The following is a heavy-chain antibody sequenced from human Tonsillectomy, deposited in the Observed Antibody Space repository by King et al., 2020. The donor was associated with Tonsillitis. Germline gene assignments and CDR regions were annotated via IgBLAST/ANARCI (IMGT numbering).Heavy chain of an antibody. CDR3: ARAYYDFWTGHGMRCFDP. V-gene: IGHV4-30-2*01. J-gene: IGHJ5*02. CDR1: GGSIRSGGYS. Sequence: QLQESGSGLVRPSQTLSLTCTVSGGSIRSGGYSWSWIRQPPGEGLEWIGNIYHNGATYYTPSLKNRVTISLDTSKNQFSLKLNSVTAADTAIYYCARAYYDFWTGHGMRCFDPWGKGTLVTVSS. D-gene: IGHD3-3*01. CDR2: IYHNGAT.